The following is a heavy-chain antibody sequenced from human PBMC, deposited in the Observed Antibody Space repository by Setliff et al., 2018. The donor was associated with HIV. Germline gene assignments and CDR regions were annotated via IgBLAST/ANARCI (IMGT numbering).Heavy chain of an antibody. J-gene: IGHJ2*01. CDR2: INHSGST. Sequence: SETLSLTCAVYGGSFSGYYWSWIRQPPGKGLEWIGEINHSGSTNYNPSLKSRVTRSVDTSKDQFSLKLSSVTAADTAVYYCARGLGQQLGRFWYFDLWGRGTLVTVSS. V-gene: IGHV4-34*01. CDR3: ARGLGQQLGRFWYFDL. D-gene: IGHD6-13*01. CDR1: GGSFSGYY.